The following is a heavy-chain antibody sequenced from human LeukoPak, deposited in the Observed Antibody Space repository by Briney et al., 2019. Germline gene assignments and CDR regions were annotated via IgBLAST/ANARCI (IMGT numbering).Heavy chain of an antibody. CDR3: ARGFGKLTTVTTGVFDY. V-gene: IGHV3-30*04. J-gene: IGHJ4*02. CDR2: ISYDGSNK. CDR1: GFTFSSYA. D-gene: IGHD4-11*01. Sequence: GRSLRLSCAASGFTFSSYAMHWVRQAPGKGLEWVAVISYDGSNKYYADSVKGRFTISRDNSKNTLYLQMNSLRAEDTAVYYCARGFGKLTTVTTGVFDYWGQGTLVTVSS.